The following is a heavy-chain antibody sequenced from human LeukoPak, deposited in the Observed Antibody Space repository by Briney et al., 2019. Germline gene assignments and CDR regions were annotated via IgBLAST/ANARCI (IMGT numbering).Heavy chain of an antibody. V-gene: IGHV4-4*02. J-gene: IGHJ6*04. Sequence: PSETLSLTCAVSGGSISSNNWWNWVRQPPGKGLEWIGEIYHSGSTNYSPSLKSRVTISVDKSRNLLFLKLNSETAADTAVYYCARDLGSSTPSGIWGKGTTVTVSS. CDR3: ARDLGSSTPSGI. CDR1: GGSISSNNW. CDR2: IYHSGST. D-gene: IGHD3-16*01.